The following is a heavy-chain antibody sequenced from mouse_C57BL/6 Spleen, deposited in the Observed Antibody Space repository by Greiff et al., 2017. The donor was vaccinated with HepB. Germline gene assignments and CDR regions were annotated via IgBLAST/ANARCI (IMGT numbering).Heavy chain of an antibody. CDR2: IWSGGST. CDR1: GFSLTSYG. Sequence: VQLVESGPGLVQPSQSLSITCTVSGFSLTSYGVHWVRQSPGKGLEWLGVIWSGGSTDYNAAFISRLSISKDNSKSQVFFKMNSLQADDTAIYYCARNSYDYDEYFDVWGTGTTVTVSS. J-gene: IGHJ1*03. CDR3: ARNSYDYDEYFDV. D-gene: IGHD2-4*01. V-gene: IGHV2-2*01.